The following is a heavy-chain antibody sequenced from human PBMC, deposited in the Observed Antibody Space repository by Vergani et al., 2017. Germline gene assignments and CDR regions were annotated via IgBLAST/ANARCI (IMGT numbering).Heavy chain of an antibody. V-gene: IGHV1-2*02. D-gene: IGHD3-22*01. CDR1: GYTFTGYY. CDR2: INPNSGGT. J-gene: IGHJ4*02. CDR3: ATLENYYDSSGYRGD. Sequence: QVQLVQSGAEVKTPGASVKVSCKASGYTFTGYYMHWVRQAPGQGLEWMGWINPNSGGTNYAQKFQGRVTMTRDTSISTAYMELSRLRSDDTAVYYCATLENYYDSSGYRGDWGQGTLVTVSS.